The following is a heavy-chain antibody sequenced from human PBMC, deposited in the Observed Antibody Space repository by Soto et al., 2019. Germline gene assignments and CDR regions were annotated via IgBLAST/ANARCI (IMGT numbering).Heavy chain of an antibody. Sequence: SGPTLVNPTQTLTLTCTFSGFSLSTSGVGVGWIRQPPGKALEWLALIYWNDDKRYSPSLKSRLTITKDTSKNQVVLTMTNMDPVDTATYYCAHDYYDSSDYYLREANDYWGQGTLVTVSS. CDR2: IYWNDDK. CDR3: AHDYYDSSDYYLREANDY. V-gene: IGHV2-5*01. CDR1: GFSLSTSGVG. J-gene: IGHJ4*02. D-gene: IGHD3-22*01.